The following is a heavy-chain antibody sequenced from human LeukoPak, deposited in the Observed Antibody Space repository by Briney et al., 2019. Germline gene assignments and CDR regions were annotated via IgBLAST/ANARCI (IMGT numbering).Heavy chain of an antibody. CDR1: GDTFTSYY. CDR3: ARGKNAPFDY. CDR2: TNPSGDDT. V-gene: IGHV1-46*01. Sequence: GASVKVSCKASGDTFTSYYLHWVRQAPGQGLEWMGLTNPSGDDTSYAQNLQGRVTMTWDMSTSTVYMELSSLRSEDTAVYYCARGKNAPFDYWSQGTLVTVSS. J-gene: IGHJ4*02.